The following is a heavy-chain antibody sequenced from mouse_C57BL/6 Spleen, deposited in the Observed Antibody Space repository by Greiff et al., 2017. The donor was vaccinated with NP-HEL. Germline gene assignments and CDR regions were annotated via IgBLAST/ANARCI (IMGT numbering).Heavy chain of an antibody. CDR2: ISDGGSYT. Sequence: DVKLVESGGGLVKPGGSLKLSCAASGFTFSSYAMSWVRQTPEKRLEWVATISDGGSYTYYPDNVKGRFTISRDNAKNNLYLQMSHLKSEDTAMYYCARDITTVVATRDYAMDYWGQGTSVTVSS. CDR3: ARDITTVVATRDYAMDY. D-gene: IGHD1-1*01. V-gene: IGHV5-4*01. CDR1: GFTFSSYA. J-gene: IGHJ4*01.